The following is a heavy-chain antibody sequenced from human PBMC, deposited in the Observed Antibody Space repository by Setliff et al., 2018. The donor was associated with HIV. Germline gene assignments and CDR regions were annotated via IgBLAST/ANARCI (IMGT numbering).Heavy chain of an antibody. J-gene: IGHJ6*03. V-gene: IGHV4-59*11. D-gene: IGHD3-10*01. CDR1: GGSINSHY. CDR2: SHHSGSP. CDR3: ARGAITMVRSPYYMDV. Sequence: SETLSLTCTVSGGSINSHYWSWIRQPPGKGLEWIGYSHHSGSPHYNPSLKSRVTISVDTSKNQFSLKLSSVTAADTAVYYCARGAITMVRSPYYMDVWGKGTTVTVSS.